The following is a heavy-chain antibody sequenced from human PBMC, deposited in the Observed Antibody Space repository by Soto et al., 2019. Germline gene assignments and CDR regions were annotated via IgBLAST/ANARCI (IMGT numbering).Heavy chain of an antibody. V-gene: IGHV3-48*03. Sequence: EVQLVESGGALVQSGGSLRLSCAASRFTFSTYEMHWLRQAPGKGLEWVSYISSGGDTVHYADSVKGRFTISRDNTRNSLYLQMNSLRDEDTALYYCVRYCSSTLCNGVATRTFDYWGQGTLVTVSS. CDR1: RFTFSTYE. CDR3: VRYCSSTLCNGVATRTFDY. CDR2: ISSGGDTV. D-gene: IGHD2-2*01. J-gene: IGHJ4*02.